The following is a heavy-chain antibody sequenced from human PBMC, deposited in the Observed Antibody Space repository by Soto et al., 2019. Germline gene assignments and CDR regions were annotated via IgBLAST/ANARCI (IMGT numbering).Heavy chain of an antibody. V-gene: IGHV3-30-3*01. CDR1: GFTFSSYA. CDR3: ARERSSGSYYYYYGMDV. CDR2: ISYDGSNK. D-gene: IGHD1-26*01. Sequence: QVQLVESGGGVVQPGRSLRLSCAASGFTFSSYAMHWVRQAPGKGLEWVAVISYDGSNKYYADSVKGRFTISRDNSKNTLYLKMNSLRAEDTAVYYCARERSSGSYYYYYGMDVWGQGTTVTVSS. J-gene: IGHJ6*02.